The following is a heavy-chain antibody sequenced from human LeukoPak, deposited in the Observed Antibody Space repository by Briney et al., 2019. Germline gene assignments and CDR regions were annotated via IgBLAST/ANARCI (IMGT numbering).Heavy chain of an antibody. V-gene: IGHV3-21*01. D-gene: IGHD3-22*01. J-gene: IGHJ4*02. CDR2: ISSSSSYI. CDR3: ARELNYYDSSGYYGGDY. CDR1: GFTFSSYS. Sequence: GGSLRLSCAASGFTFSSYSMNWVRQAPGKGLEWVSSISSSSSYIYYADSVKGRFTISRDNAKNSLYLQMNSLRAEDTAVYYCARELNYYDSSGYYGGDYWGQGTLVTVSS.